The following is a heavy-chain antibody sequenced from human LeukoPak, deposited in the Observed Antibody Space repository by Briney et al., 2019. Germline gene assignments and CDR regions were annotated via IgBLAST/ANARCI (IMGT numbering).Heavy chain of an antibody. CDR3: ARAATVTTVVY. J-gene: IGHJ4*02. CDR1: GGSISSYY. CDR2: IYYSGST. Sequence: NASETLSRTCTVSGGSISSYYWSWIRQPPGKGLEWIGYIYYSGSTNYNPSLKSRVTISVDTSKNQFSLKLSSVTAADTAVYYCARAATVTTVVYWGQGALVTVSS. V-gene: IGHV4-59*01. D-gene: IGHD4-17*01.